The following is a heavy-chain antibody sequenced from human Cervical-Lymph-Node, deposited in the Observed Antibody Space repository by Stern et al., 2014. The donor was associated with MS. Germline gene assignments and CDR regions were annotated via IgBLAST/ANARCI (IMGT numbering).Heavy chain of an antibody. CDR3: ARDVVPAANHKYGLDV. Sequence: QLVQSGPEVKKPGASVKVSCKASGYIFSNFGITWVRQAPGQGLEWLGWISASKNKRNNIQKIQGRVTLTTDTPTSTAFMELRGLKSDDTAVYYCARDVVPAANHKYGLDVWGQGTTVTVSS. V-gene: IGHV1-18*01. CDR1: GYIFSNFG. J-gene: IGHJ6*02. D-gene: IGHD2-2*01. CDR2: ISASKNKR.